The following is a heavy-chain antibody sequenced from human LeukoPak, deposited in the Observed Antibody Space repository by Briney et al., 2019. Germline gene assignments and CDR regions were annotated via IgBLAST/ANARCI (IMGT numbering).Heavy chain of an antibody. D-gene: IGHD1-1*01. CDR2: IWSDATNQ. Sequence: GRSLRLSCEASGFTFSHYGMHWVRQAPGKGLEWVAVIWSDATNQFYADSVKGRFTISRDNFKNTVSLQMNSLRAEDTAVYYCAIWTSGNYWGQGTLVTVSS. J-gene: IGHJ4*02. CDR1: GFTFSHYG. V-gene: IGHV3-33*01. CDR3: AIWTSGNY.